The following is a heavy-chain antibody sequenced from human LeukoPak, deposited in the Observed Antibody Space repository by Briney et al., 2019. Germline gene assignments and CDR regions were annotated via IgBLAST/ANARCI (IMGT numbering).Heavy chain of an antibody. D-gene: IGHD2-21*01. CDR1: GGSFSSYY. CDR3: ASGVRAFDI. J-gene: IGHJ3*02. Sequence: SETLSLTCAVYGGSFSSYYWSWIRQPPGKGLEWIGEISHSGSTNYNPSLKGRVTISVDKSKNQFSLKLSSVTAADTAVYYCASGVRAFDIWGQGTMVTVSS. V-gene: IGHV4-34*01. CDR2: ISHSGST.